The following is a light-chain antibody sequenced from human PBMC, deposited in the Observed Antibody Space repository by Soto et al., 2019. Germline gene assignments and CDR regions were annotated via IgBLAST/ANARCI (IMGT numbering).Light chain of an antibody. V-gene: IGKV3-20*01. CDR2: GAS. CDR1: QSLSRNY. J-gene: IGKJ1*01. Sequence: EIVLTQSPGTLSLSAGERATLSCRASQSLSRNYLAWYQQKPGQAPTVLIYGASSRATGIPDRFSGSGSGTDFTLTISRLEPEDFAVYYCQQYDTSPTFGQGTKVEIK. CDR3: QQYDTSPT.